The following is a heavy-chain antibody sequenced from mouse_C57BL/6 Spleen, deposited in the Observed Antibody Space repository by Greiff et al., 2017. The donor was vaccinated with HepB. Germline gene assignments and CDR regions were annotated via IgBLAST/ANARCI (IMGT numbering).Heavy chain of an antibody. J-gene: IGHJ4*01. D-gene: IGHD2-1*01. CDR1: GFTFSDYY. V-gene: IGHV5-16*01. Sequence: EVQLQESEGGLVQPGSSMKLSCTASGFTFSDYYMAWVCQVPEKGLEWVANINYDGSSNNYLDSLKSRFIISIDNAKNILYLQMSSLKSEDTATYYCARAGNYVGAMDYWGQGTSVTVSS. CDR3: ARAGNYVGAMDY. CDR2: INYDGSSN.